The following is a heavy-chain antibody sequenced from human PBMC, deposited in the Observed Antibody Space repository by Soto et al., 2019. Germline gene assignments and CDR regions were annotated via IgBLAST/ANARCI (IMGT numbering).Heavy chain of an antibody. Sequence: GASVKVSCKTSGYTFSDSGINWVRQAPGQGLEWMGWISAYNGHTDYAQNLQGRLTLTTEASTSTAYMELKSLRSDDTAVYYCARTTSGFYYNYGMDVWGQGTTVTVS. CDR2: ISAYNGHT. D-gene: IGHD1-1*01. CDR1: GYTFSDSG. J-gene: IGHJ6*02. V-gene: IGHV1-18*01. CDR3: ARTTSGFYYNYGMDV.